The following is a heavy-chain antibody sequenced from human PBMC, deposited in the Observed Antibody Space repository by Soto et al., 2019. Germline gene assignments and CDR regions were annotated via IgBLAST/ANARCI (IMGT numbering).Heavy chain of an antibody. CDR2: ISGGGGSK. CDR3: AKDSYGSGSYYSLGIDY. V-gene: IGHV3-23*01. J-gene: IGHJ4*02. CDR1: GFTFGSHA. Sequence: EVQLLESGGGLVQPGGSLRLSCTASGFTFGSHAMNWVRQAPGKGLEWVSGISGGGGSKYYADSVKGRFTISRDNSKNTLYVQMNSLRVEDTAVYYCAKDSYGSGSYYSLGIDYWGQGTLVTVSS. D-gene: IGHD3-10*01.